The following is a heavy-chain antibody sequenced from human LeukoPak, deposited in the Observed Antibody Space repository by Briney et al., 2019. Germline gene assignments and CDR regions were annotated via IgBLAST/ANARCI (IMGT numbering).Heavy chain of an antibody. J-gene: IGHJ4*02. V-gene: IGHV4-34*01. CDR2: INHSGST. CDR1: GGSFSGYY. CDR3: ARTKRAHIQLWSPYFDY. Sequence: SETLSLTCAVYGGSFSGYYWSWIRQPPGKGLEWVGEINHSGSTNYNTSLNSRVTISVDTSKNQFSLKLSSVTAADTAVYYCARTKRAHIQLWSPYFDYWGQGTLVTVSS. D-gene: IGHD5-18*01.